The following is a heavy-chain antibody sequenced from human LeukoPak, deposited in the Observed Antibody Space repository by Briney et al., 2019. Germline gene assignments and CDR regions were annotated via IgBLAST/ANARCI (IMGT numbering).Heavy chain of an antibody. CDR1: GGTFSSYA. Sequence: SSVRVSCKAAGGTFSSYAISWVRQAPGQGLEWMGGIIPIFGTANYAQKFQGRVTITTDESTSTAYMEMSSLRSEDTGVYYCARDRDSGSYPRWPDFDYWGQGTLVTVSS. V-gene: IGHV1-69*05. D-gene: IGHD1-26*01. CDR2: IIPIFGTA. CDR3: ARDRDSGSYPRWPDFDY. J-gene: IGHJ4*02.